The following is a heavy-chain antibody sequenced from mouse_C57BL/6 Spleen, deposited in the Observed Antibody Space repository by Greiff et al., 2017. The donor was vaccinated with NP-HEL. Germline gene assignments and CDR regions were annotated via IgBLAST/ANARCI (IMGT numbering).Heavy chain of an antibody. CDR2: IDPNSGGT. Sequence: QVQLQQPGAELVKPGASVKLSCKTSGYTFTSYWMHWVKQRPGRGLEWIGRIDPNSGGTKYNEKFKSKATLTVDKPSSTAYMQLSSLTSADSAVYYCARDYGSSYGWYFDVWGTGTTVTVSS. J-gene: IGHJ1*03. CDR3: ARDYGSSYGWYFDV. V-gene: IGHV1-72*01. CDR1: GYTFTSYW. D-gene: IGHD1-1*01.